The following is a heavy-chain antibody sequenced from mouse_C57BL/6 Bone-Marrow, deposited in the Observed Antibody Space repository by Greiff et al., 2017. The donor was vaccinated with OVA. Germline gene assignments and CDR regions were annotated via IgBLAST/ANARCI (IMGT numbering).Heavy chain of an antibody. D-gene: IGHD1-1*01. CDR3: TTFYGISRPWFAY. CDR1: GFNIKDDY. CDR2: IDPENGDT. Sequence: VQLQQSGAELVRPGASVKLSCTASGFNIKDDYMHWVKQRPEQGLEWIGWIDPENGDTEYASKFQGKATITADTSSNTAYLQLSSLTSEDTAVYYCTTFYGISRPWFAYWGQGTLVTVSA. J-gene: IGHJ3*01. V-gene: IGHV14-4*01.